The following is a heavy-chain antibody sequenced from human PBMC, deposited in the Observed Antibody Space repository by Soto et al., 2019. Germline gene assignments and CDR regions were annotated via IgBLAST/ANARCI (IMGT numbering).Heavy chain of an antibody. CDR2: IKSKTDGGTT. Sequence: GGSLRLSCAASGFTFSNAWMNWVRQAAGKGLEWVGRIKSKTDGGTTDYAAPVKGRFTISRDDSKNTLYLQMNSLKTEDTAVYYCTTLMYYDFWSGEYNWFDPWGQGTLVTVSS. CDR1: GFTFSNAW. V-gene: IGHV3-15*07. CDR3: TTLMYYDFWSGEYNWFDP. J-gene: IGHJ5*02. D-gene: IGHD3-3*01.